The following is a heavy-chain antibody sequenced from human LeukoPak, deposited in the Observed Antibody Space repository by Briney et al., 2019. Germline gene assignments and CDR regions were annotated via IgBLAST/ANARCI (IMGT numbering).Heavy chain of an antibody. CDR2: IKQDGSEK. CDR3: AKDIYDSSGYYPFDY. CDR1: GFNFSRYW. J-gene: IGHJ4*02. V-gene: IGHV3-7*01. D-gene: IGHD3-22*01. Sequence: QPGGSLRLSCVGSGFNFSRYWMSWVRQAPGKGLEWVANIKQDGSEKHYVDSVKGRITISRDNAKNSVDLQMNSLRAEDTAVYYCAKDIYDSSGYYPFDYWGKGTLVTVSS.